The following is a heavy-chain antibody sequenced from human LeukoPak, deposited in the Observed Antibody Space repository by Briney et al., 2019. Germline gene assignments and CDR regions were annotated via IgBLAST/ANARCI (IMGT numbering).Heavy chain of an antibody. Sequence: KAGGSLRLSCAASGFTFSNAWMNWVRQAPGKGLEWVGRIKTKTDGGTTDYAAPVKGRFTISRDDSKNTVFLQMNSLKTEDTAVYYCTTGPVAWNGHYWGQGTLVTVSS. CDR1: GFTFSNAW. CDR3: TTGPVAWNGHY. D-gene: IGHD1-1*01. CDR2: IKTKTDGGTT. V-gene: IGHV3-15*01. J-gene: IGHJ4*02.